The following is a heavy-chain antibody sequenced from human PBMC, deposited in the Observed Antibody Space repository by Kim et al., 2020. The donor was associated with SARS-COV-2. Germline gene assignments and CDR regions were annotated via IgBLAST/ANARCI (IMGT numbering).Heavy chain of an antibody. V-gene: IGHV4-34*01. CDR2: INHSGST. D-gene: IGHD3-9*01. J-gene: IGHJ1*01. CDR1: GGSFSGYY. Sequence: SETLSLTCAVYGGSFSGYYWSWIRQPPGKGLEWIGEINHSGSTNYNPSLKSRVTISVDTSKNQFSLKLSSVTAADTAVYYCARGLRYSVRAFQHWGQGTLVTVSS. CDR3: ARGLRYSVRAFQH.